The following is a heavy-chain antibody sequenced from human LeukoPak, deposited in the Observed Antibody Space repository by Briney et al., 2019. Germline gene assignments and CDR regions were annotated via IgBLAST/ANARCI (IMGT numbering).Heavy chain of an antibody. CDR2: INPNGDRT. J-gene: IGHJ3*01. Sequence: ASVKVSCKASENTFTNYYMHWVRQAPGQGLEWLGIINPNGDRTNYAQTFQGRVTMTRDTSTTTVYMELSSLRSEDTAVYYCARDMSTRVTPISYAFDVWGQGTMVTVSS. D-gene: IGHD4-23*01. CDR1: ENTFTNYY. CDR3: ARDMSTRVTPISYAFDV. V-gene: IGHV1-46*01.